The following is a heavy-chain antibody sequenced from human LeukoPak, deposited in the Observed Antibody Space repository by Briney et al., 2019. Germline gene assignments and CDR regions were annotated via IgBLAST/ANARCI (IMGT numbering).Heavy chain of an antibody. Sequence: PSQTLSLTCAVSGGSISSGGYSWSWIRQPPGKGLEWIGYISSTGSTYYNPSLKSRLSISLDTSKNQFSLNLSSVTAAGTAVYYCAREPKVGWFDPWGQGTLVTVSS. J-gene: IGHJ5*02. CDR2: ISSTGST. V-gene: IGHV4-30-4*07. CDR3: AREPKVGWFDP. CDR1: GGSISSGGYS.